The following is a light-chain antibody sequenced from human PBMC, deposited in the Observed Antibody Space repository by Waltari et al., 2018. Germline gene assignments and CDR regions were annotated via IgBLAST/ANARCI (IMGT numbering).Light chain of an antibody. CDR2: EVT. J-gene: IGLJ2*01. V-gene: IGLV2-8*01. CDR1: SSDVGDY. CDR3: SSYAGSNNLV. Sequence: QSALPQPPSASGSPGQSVTISCTGTSSDVGDYVSWYQQHPGKAPKLIISEVTKRPSGVPDRFSGSKSGNTASLTVSGLQAEDEADYYCSSYAGSNNLVFGGGTKLTVL.